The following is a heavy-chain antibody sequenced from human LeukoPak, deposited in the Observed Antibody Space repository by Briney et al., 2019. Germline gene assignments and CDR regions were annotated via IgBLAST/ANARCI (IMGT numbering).Heavy chain of an antibody. CDR1: YGSISSTDYY. J-gene: IGHJ5*02. Sequence: PSQTLSLTCTVFYGSISSTDYYWGWIRQPPGKGPEWIAYIHYSGRTYSNPSLRSRITISMDTSKNQFSLKLGSVTAADTAVYYCVRYYYESSGYSHWFDPWGQGTLVTVSS. V-gene: IGHV4-30-4*01. CDR3: VRYYYESSGYSHWFDP. D-gene: IGHD3-22*01. CDR2: IHYSGRT.